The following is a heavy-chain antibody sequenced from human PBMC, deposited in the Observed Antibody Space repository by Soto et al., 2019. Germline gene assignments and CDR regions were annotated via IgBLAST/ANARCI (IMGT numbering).Heavy chain of an antibody. V-gene: IGHV4-34*01. J-gene: IGHJ4*02. CDR3: ARPTVTHAAGFDY. Sequence: SETLSLTCAVYGGSFSGYYWSWIRQPPGKGLEWIGEINHSGSTNYNPSLKSRVTISVDTSKNQFSLKLGSVTAADTAVYYCARPTVTHAAGFDYWGQGTLVTVSS. CDR2: INHSGST. D-gene: IGHD4-17*01. CDR1: GGSFSGYY.